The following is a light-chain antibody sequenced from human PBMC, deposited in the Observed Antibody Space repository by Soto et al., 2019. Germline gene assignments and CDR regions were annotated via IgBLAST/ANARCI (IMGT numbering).Light chain of an antibody. Sequence: DIQMTQSPSSLSASVGDRVTITCRASQSISSYLNWYQQKPGKAPKLLIYAAYSLQRGVPSRFSGSGSGTDFTLTISSLQPEDFATYYCQQSYSTPRFGGGTKVEIK. CDR3: QQSYSTPR. V-gene: IGKV1-39*01. J-gene: IGKJ4*02. CDR2: AAY. CDR1: QSISSY.